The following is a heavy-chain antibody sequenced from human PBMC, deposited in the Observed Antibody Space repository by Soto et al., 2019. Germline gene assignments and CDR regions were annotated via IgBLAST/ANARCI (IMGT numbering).Heavy chain of an antibody. V-gene: IGHV3-30-3*01. CDR3: ARDGPRYYDFWTRWAGSGYYYGMDV. CDR2: ISYDGSNK. J-gene: IGHJ6*02. Sequence: SCQASGYTFTSYAMHWVRQAPGKGLEWVAVISYDGSNKYYADSVKGRFTISRDNSKNTLYPQMNSLRAEDTAVYYCARDGPRYYDFWTRWAGSGYYYGMDVWGQGTTVTVSS. D-gene: IGHD3-3*01. CDR1: GYTFTSYA.